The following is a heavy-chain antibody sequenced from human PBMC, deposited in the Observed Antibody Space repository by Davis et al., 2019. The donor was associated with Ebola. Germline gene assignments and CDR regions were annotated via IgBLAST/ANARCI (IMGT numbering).Heavy chain of an antibody. J-gene: IGHJ6*02. CDR3: ARDGPDYYGLDV. CDR1: AYTFTSYD. Sequence: ASVQLSCKASAYTFTSYDINWVRQATGQGLERMGWMNPNSGNTGYAQKFQGRVTITRDTSTSTVYMEVTRLRSDDTAVYYCARDGPDYYGLDVWGQGTAVTVSS. V-gene: IGHV1-8*01. CDR2: MNPNSGNT.